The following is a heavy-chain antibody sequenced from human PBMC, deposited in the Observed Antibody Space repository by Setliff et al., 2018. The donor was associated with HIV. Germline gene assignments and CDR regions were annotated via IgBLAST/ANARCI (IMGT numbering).Heavy chain of an antibody. CDR3: ARVISSWSAYYIDY. J-gene: IGHJ4*02. Sequence: SETLSLTCTVSGGSISSYYWSWIRQPPGKGLEWIGYIYYSGGTNYNPSLKSRVTISVDTSKNQFSLKLSSVTAADTAVYYCARVISSWSAYYIDYWGQGTLVTVSS. CDR2: IYYSGGT. CDR1: GGSISSYY. V-gene: IGHV4-59*01. D-gene: IGHD3-3*01.